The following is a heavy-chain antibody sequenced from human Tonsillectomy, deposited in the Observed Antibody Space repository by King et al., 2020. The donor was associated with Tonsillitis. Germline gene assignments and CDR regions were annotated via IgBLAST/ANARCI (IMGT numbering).Heavy chain of an antibody. D-gene: IGHD3-9*01. CDR3: ALDILTGFYDY. CDR2: INAYNGRT. Sequence: QLVQSGAEVKKPGASVKVSCKASGYTFPTYAITWVRQAPGQGLEWLGWINAYNGRTHYAQKLQGRVTMTTDTSTSTAYMELRSLRSDDTALYYCALDILTGFYDYWVQGTLVIVSS. J-gene: IGHJ4*02. V-gene: IGHV1-18*01. CDR1: GYTFPTYA.